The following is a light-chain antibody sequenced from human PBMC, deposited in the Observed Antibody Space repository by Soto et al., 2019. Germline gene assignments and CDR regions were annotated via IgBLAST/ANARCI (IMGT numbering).Light chain of an antibody. CDR3: QQSYSTPRT. CDR1: QGISSF. Sequence: IQLTHTPSSLSASVGDRVTITCRASQGISSFLAWYQQKPGKAPNLLIYDASRLQSGVPSRFSGSGSGTDFTLTISSLQPEDFAIYYCQQSYSTPRTFGLGTKVDIK. CDR2: DAS. V-gene: IGKV1-39*01. J-gene: IGKJ1*01.